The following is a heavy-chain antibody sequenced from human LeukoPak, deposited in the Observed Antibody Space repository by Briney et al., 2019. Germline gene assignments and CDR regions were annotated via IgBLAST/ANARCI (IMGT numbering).Heavy chain of an antibody. CDR1: EFSFSSYA. Sequence: GGSLRLSCAASEFSFSSYAMHWVRQAPGKGLEWVALVSNDGGDKYYADSVRGRFTISRDNSKNTLYLQMNSLRGEDTGVYYCAKAHLLDWLLPFDYWGQGTLVTVSS. J-gene: IGHJ4*02. D-gene: IGHD3/OR15-3a*01. CDR2: VSNDGGDK. V-gene: IGHV3-30*18. CDR3: AKAHLLDWLLPFDY.